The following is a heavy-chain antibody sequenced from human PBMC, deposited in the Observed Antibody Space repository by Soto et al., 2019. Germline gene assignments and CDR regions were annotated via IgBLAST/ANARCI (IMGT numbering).Heavy chain of an antibody. J-gene: IGHJ4*02. CDR1: GYTFASYA. Sequence: QVQLVQSGAEVQKPGASVKVSCKASGYTFASYAISWMRQAPGQGLEWMGWISAYNGNTNYAQKLQGRVTITTDTSTSTAYMELSSLRSDDTAVYYCARDPPPPHYWGQGTLVTVSS. V-gene: IGHV1-18*01. CDR2: ISAYNGNT. CDR3: ARDPPPPHY.